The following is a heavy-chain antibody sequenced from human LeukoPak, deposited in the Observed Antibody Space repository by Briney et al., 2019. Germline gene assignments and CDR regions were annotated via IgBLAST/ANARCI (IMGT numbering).Heavy chain of an antibody. CDR3: ARGGVVVPAAIGSYYMDV. J-gene: IGHJ6*03. D-gene: IGHD2-2*01. CDR2: ISYSGST. CDR1: GGSISSYY. Sequence: PSETLSLTCTVSGGSISSYYWSWIRQPPGKGLEWIGYISYSGSTNYNPSLKSRVTISVDTSKNQFSLKLSSVTAADTAVYYCARGGVVVPAAIGSYYMDVWGKGTTVTVSS. V-gene: IGHV4-59*01.